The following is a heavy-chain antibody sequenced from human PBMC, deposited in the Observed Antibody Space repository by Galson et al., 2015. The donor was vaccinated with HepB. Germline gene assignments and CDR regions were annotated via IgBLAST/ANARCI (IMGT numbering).Heavy chain of an antibody. CDR1: GYNFNNYG. CDR2: FSGYDGST. V-gene: IGHV1-18*01. J-gene: IGHJ6*02. D-gene: IGHD1-1*01. Sequence: SVKVSCKASGYNFNNYGLSWIRQAPGPGLEWMGWFSGYDGSTNYAQKFQGRVTMTADASTGTAYLEPRDLRSDDTAVYYCARDSRLELRLNNYFSYGMDVWGQGSAVTVSS. CDR3: ARDSRLELRLNNYFSYGMDV.